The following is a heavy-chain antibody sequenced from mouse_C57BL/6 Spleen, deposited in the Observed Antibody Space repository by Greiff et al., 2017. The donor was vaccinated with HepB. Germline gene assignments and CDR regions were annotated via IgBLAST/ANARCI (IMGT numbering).Heavy chain of an antibody. CDR3: ARSDGYIFDY. D-gene: IGHD2-3*01. CDR1: GYTFTSYG. Sequence: VKLQESGAELARPGASVKLSCKASGYTFTSYGISWVKQRTGQGLEWIGEIYPRSGNTYYNEKFKGKATLTADKSSSTAYMELRSLTSEDSAVYFCARSDGYIFDYWGQGTTLTVSS. CDR2: IYPRSGNT. J-gene: IGHJ2*01. V-gene: IGHV1-81*01.